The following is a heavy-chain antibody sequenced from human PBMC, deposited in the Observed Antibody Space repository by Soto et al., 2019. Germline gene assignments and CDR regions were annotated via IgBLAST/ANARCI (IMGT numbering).Heavy chain of an antibody. CDR1: GYHFTNYW. CDR2: IYPSDSDT. CDR3: ATSTGDLSTTDFTY. Sequence: GESLKISCKGSGYHFTNYWIGWVRQMPGKGLEWMGFIYPSDSDTRYSPSFQGQVTISADKSISTAYLQWSSLKASDTAMYYCATSTGDLSTTDFTYWGQGTLVPVSS. J-gene: IGHJ4*02. V-gene: IGHV5-51*01. D-gene: IGHD3-22*01.